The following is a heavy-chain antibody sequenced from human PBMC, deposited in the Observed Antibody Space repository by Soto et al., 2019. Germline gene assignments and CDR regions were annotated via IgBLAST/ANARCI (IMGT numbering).Heavy chain of an antibody. D-gene: IGHD2-15*01. CDR1: GFTFSDYY. CDR3: ARDANPLYCSGGSCPTGSFDY. CDR2: ISSSSSYT. V-gene: IGHV3-11*06. J-gene: IGHJ4*02. Sequence: GGSLRLSCAASGFTFSDYYMSWIRQAPGKGLEWVSYISSSSSYTNYADSVKGRFTISRDNSKNTLYLQMNSLRAEDTAVYYCARDANPLYCSGGSCPTGSFDYWGQGTLVTVSS.